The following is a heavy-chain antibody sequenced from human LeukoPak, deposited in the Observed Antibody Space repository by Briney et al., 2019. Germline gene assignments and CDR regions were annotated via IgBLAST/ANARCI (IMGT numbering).Heavy chain of an antibody. CDR1: GGSLSVYY. V-gene: IGHV4-34*01. CDR3: ARARGYYYYYYMDV. Sequence: SETLSLTCAVYGGSLSVYYWSWIRQPPGKGLEWIGEINHSGSTNYNPSLKSRVTISVDTSKNQFSLKLSSVTAADTAVYYCARARGYYYYYYMDVWGKGTTVTVSS. CDR2: INHSGST. D-gene: IGHD3-10*01. J-gene: IGHJ6*03.